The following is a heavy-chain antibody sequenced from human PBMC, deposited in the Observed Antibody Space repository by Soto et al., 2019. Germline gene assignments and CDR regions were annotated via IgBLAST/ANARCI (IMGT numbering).Heavy chain of an antibody. J-gene: IGHJ4*02. CDR1: GFTFSSYA. CDR3: ARAGTRYSSSWYDY. CDR2: ISYDGSNK. D-gene: IGHD6-13*01. Sequence: GSLRLSCAASGFTFSSYAMHWVRQAQGKGLEWVAVISYDGSNKYYADSVKGRFTISRDNSKNTLYLQMNSLRAEDTAVYYCARAGTRYSSSWYDYWGQGTLVTVSS. V-gene: IGHV3-30-3*01.